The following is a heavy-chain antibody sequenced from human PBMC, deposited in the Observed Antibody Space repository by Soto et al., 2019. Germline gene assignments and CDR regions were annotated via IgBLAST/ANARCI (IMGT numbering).Heavy chain of an antibody. CDR3: ARLPTGRTVTDHGMDV. CDR1: GYGFISYW. Sequence: PVESLTISCRVSGYGFISYWIVWVLQMPGKGLEWMGIIYPGDAHTRYSPSFQGQVTISADKSISTAYLQWSSLKASDTAMYYCARLPTGRTVTDHGMDVWGQGTAVTVSS. V-gene: IGHV5-51*01. D-gene: IGHD3-10*01. CDR2: IYPGDAHT. J-gene: IGHJ6*02.